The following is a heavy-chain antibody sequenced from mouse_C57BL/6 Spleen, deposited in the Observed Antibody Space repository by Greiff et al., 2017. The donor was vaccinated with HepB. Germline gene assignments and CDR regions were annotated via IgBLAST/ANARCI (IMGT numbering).Heavy chain of an antibody. V-gene: IGHV1-26*01. CDR2: INPNNGGT. Sequence: EVQLQQSGPELVKPGASVKISCKASGYTFTDYYMNWVKQSHGKSLEWIGDINPNNGGTSYNQKFKGKATLTVDKSSSTAYMELRSLTSEDSAVYYCARSGYGSSYWFAYWGQGTLVTVSA. CDR1: GYTFTDYY. J-gene: IGHJ3*01. D-gene: IGHD1-1*01. CDR3: ARSGYGSSYWFAY.